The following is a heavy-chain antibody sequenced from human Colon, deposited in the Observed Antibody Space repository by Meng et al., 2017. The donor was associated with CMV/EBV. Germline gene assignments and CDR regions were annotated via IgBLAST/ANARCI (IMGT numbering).Heavy chain of an antibody. CDR3: ATDFGWYRRIY. CDR1: GFTFTTFW. D-gene: IGHD6-19*01. V-gene: IGHV3-7*01. CDR2: IKEDGSGQ. J-gene: IGHJ4*02. Sequence: GESLKISCAASGFTFTTFWMTWVRQAPGKGLEWVANIKEDGSGQWYEDSVKGRFIISRDNAKNSLYLQMNSLRADDTAVYFCATDFGWYRRIYWGQGTLVTVSS.